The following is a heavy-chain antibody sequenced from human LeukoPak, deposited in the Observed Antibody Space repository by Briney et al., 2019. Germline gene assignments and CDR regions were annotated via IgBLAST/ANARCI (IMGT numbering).Heavy chain of an antibody. CDR2: IKQDGSEK. V-gene: IGHV3-7*01. D-gene: IGHD5-18*01. Sequence: GGSLRLSCAASGFTFSSYWMSWVRQAPGKGLEWVANIKQDGSEKYYVDSVKGRFTISRDNAKNSLYLQMNSLRAEDTAVYYCASLPLGQSAMVRNDYWGQGTLVTVSS. CDR3: ASLPLGQSAMVRNDY. J-gene: IGHJ4*02. CDR1: GFTFSSYW.